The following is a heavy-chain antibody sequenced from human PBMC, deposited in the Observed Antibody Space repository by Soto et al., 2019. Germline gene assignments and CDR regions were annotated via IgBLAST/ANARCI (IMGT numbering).Heavy chain of an antibody. J-gene: IGHJ4*02. Sequence: QVQLVQSGAEVKKPGSSVKVSCKASGGTFSSYAISWVRQAPGQGLEWMGGIIPIFGTANYAQKFQGRVTITADESTSTAYMELSSLRSEDTAVHYCAREPAYCGGDCYSGGTLDYWGQGTLVTVSS. CDR3: AREPAYCGGDCYSGGTLDY. CDR1: GGTFSSYA. D-gene: IGHD2-21*02. V-gene: IGHV1-69*01. CDR2: IIPIFGTA.